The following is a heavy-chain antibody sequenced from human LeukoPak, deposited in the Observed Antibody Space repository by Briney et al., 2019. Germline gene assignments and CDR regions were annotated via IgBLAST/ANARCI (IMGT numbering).Heavy chain of an antibody. CDR1: GGSVSSYH. Sequence: SETLSLTCTVCGGSVSSYHWSWIRQSPGKGLEWIGYIDSSGTTNYSPSLKSRVMISVDTSKNQFSLQLSSVTAADTAVYYCARLTRLVTVGTTYYLGLDVWGQGSMVTVSS. CDR2: IDSSGTT. V-gene: IGHV4-4*09. J-gene: IGHJ6*02. D-gene: IGHD2-2*01. CDR3: ARLTRLVTVGTTYYLGLDV.